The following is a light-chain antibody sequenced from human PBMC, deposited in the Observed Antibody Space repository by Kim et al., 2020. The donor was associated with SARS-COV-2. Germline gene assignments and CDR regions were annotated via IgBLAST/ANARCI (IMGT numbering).Light chain of an antibody. CDR2: AAS. CDR3: QQSFSTPYT. V-gene: IGKV1-39*01. Sequence: SASVGARVTITCRASQTITSYLNWYQQKPGKAPNLLIYAASSLQSGVPSRFSGTGSGTDFTLTISSLQPEDFATYYCQQSFSTPYTFGQGTKLEI. CDR1: QTITSY. J-gene: IGKJ2*01.